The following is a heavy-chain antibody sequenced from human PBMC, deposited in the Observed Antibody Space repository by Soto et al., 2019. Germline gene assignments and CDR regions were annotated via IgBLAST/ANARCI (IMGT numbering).Heavy chain of an antibody. D-gene: IGHD3-3*01. CDR3: AGSGYPDHAFDI. V-gene: IGHV4-31*03. CDR1: GGSISSGGYY. CDR2: IYYSGST. Sequence: SETLSLTCTVSGGSISSGGYYWSWIRQHPGKGLEWIGYIYYSGSTYYNPSLKSRVTISVDTSKNQFSLKLSSVTAADTAVYYCAGSGYPDHAFDIWGQGTMVTVSS. J-gene: IGHJ3*02.